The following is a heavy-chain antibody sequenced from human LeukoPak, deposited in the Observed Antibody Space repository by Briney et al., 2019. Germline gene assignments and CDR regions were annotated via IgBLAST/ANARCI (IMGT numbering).Heavy chain of an antibody. D-gene: IGHD5-18*01. J-gene: IGHJ4*02. CDR2: IYSNGKA. CDR3: ARDRADGYNYGDSFDY. V-gene: IGHV3-66*01. CDR1: GFSVSDNY. Sequence: GGSLRLYCGASGFSVSDNYMSWVRQAPGKVLDWVSVIYSNGKAYYTDSVKGRFTISRDIAQNTLFLQMNDLRAEDTAVYYCARDRADGYNYGDSFDYWGQGTLVTVSS.